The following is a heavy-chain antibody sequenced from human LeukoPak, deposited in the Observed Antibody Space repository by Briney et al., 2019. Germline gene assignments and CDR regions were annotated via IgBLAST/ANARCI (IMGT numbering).Heavy chain of an antibody. Sequence: GESLRLSCEASGFTFSTSTMHWVRQAPGKGLEWVANINQHGGDIHYVDSVKGRFTISRDNAKNSLYLQMNSLRAEDTAVYYCARLRGATVAHNWFDPWGQGTLVTVSS. V-gene: IGHV3-7*01. CDR2: INQHGGDI. D-gene: IGHD6-19*01. CDR1: GFTFSTST. CDR3: ARLRGATVAHNWFDP. J-gene: IGHJ5*02.